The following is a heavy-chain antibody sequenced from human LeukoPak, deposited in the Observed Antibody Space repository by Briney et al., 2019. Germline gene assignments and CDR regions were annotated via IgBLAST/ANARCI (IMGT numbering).Heavy chain of an antibody. CDR3: ARDRGSGSYYGDY. CDR1: GGTFSSYA. J-gene: IGHJ4*02. CDR2: IIPIFGTA. D-gene: IGHD1-26*01. V-gene: IGHV1-69*05. Sequence: ASVKVSCKASGGTFSSYAISWVRQAPGQGLEWMGGIIPIFGTANYAQKFQGRVTITTDESTSTAYMELSSLRSEGTAVYYCARDRGSGSYYGDYWGRGTLVTVSS.